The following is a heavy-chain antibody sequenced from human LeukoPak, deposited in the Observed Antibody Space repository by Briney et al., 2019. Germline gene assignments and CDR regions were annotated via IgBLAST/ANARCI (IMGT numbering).Heavy chain of an antibody. CDR1: GFTFSNYA. J-gene: IGHJ6*02. D-gene: IGHD2-15*01. V-gene: IGHV3-23*01. Sequence: GGSLTLSCAVSGFTFSNYAMSWVRQAPGKGLEWVSGVSTSGVDTYYADSVKGRFTISRDNSKNTLYLQMNSLRAEDTAVYYCAKDQRYWAVWGQGTTVTVCS. CDR2: VSTSGVDT. CDR3: AKDQRYWAV.